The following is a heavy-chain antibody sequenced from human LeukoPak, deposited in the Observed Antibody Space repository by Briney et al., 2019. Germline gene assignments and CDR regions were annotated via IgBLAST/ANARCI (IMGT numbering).Heavy chain of an antibody. J-gene: IGHJ4*02. V-gene: IGHV1-2*02. D-gene: IGHD2/OR15-2a*01. CDR3: AREAQFYDN. Sequence: ASVKVSCKTSGYTFTDYFIHWVRQAPGQGLGWMGWINPNSGSTTYLQKFQGRVTITRDTSISTAYMELSSLTSDDAALYYCAREAQFYDNWGQGTLVTVSS. CDR1: GYTFTDYF. CDR2: INPNSGST.